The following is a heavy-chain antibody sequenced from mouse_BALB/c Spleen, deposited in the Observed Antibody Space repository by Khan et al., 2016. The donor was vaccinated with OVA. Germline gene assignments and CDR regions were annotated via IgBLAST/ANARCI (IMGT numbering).Heavy chain of an antibody. V-gene: IGHV3-2*02. CDR3: ARVYGGYFDY. CDR2: ISYSGNT. J-gene: IGHJ2*01. D-gene: IGHD2-10*02. Sequence: QLEESGSGLVKPSQSLNLTCTVTGYSITSDYAWNWIRQSPGNKLEWMGYISYSGNTNYNPSLKSRISVTRDTSKNQFFLQLNSVTTEDTATYYCARVYGGYFDYWGQGTTLTVSS. CDR1: GYSITSDYA.